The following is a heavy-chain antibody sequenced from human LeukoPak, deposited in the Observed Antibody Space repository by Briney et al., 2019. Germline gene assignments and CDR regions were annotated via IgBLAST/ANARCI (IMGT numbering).Heavy chain of an antibody. CDR3: ARVGYSYVAFDI. CDR2: ISSSSSYI. V-gene: IGHV3-21*01. Sequence: PGGSLRLSCAASGFTFSSYSMNWVRQAPGKGLEWVSSISSSSSYIYYADSVKGRFTISRDHAKNSLYLQMNSLRAEDTAVYYCARVGYSYVAFDIWGQGTMVTVSS. CDR1: GFTFSSYS. D-gene: IGHD5-18*01. J-gene: IGHJ3*02.